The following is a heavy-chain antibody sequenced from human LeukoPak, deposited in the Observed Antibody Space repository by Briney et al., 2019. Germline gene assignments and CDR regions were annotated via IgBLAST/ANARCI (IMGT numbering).Heavy chain of an antibody. V-gene: IGHV3-53*01. CDR2: IYTRGTT. CDR1: GFTVGSTY. J-gene: IGHJ4*02. Sequence: PGGSLRLSCAASGFTVGSTYMTRIRQAPGKGLEWVSVIYTRGTTYYADSVKGRFTISRDNSKNTLYLQMNSLRAEDTAVYYCARCRGNLLSIDYWGQGTLVTVSS. CDR3: ARCRGNLLSIDY.